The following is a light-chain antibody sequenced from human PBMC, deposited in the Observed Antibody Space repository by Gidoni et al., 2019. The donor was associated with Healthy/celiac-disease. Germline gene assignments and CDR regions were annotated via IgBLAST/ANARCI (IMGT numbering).Light chain of an antibody. Sequence: EIVMTQSPATLSVSPGERATLSCRASQSVSSNLAWYQQKPGQAPRLLIYGASTRATGIPARFIGIVSGTEFTLTISSLQSEDFAVYYCQQYNNWLTVGGGTKVEIK. CDR2: GAS. CDR3: QQYNNWLT. V-gene: IGKV3-15*01. CDR1: QSVSSN. J-gene: IGKJ4*01.